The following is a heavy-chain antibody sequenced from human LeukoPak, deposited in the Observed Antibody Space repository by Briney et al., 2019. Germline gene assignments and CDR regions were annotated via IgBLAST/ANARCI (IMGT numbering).Heavy chain of an antibody. J-gene: IGHJ6*02. D-gene: IGHD6-13*01. Sequence: PSETLSLTCAVSGGSISSSNWWSWVRQPPGKGLEWIGEIYHSGSTNYNPSLKSRVTISVDKSKNQFSLKLSSVTAADTAVYYCARVVPYGIAAAGINYYGMDVWGQGTTVTVSS. CDR1: GGSISSSNW. V-gene: IGHV4-4*02. CDR2: IYHSGST. CDR3: ARVVPYGIAAAGINYYGMDV.